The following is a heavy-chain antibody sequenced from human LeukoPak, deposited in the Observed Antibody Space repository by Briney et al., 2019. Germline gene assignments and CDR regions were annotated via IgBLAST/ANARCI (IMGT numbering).Heavy chain of an antibody. J-gene: IGHJ4*02. CDR2: VDPEDGET. CDR3: ATARVPAAPYYFDY. V-gene: IGHV1-69-2*01. CDR1: GYTFTDYY. Sequence: GATVKISCKASGYTFTDYYMHWVQQAPGKGLEWMGRVDPEDGETIYAEKFQGRVTITADTSTDTAYMELSSLRSEDTAVYYCATARVPAAPYYFDYWGQGTLVTVSS. D-gene: IGHD2-2*01.